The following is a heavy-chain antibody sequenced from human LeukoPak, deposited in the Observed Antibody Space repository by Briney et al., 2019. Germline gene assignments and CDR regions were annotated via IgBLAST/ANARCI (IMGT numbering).Heavy chain of an antibody. J-gene: IGHJ4*02. V-gene: IGHV3-48*03. Sequence: GGSLRLSCAASGFTFSSYEMNWVRQAPGKGLEWVSYISGSGSSIYYADSVKGRFTVSRDNAKNSLHLQMNSMRADDTALYYCAREPVHNYGDPPFDYWGQGTLVTVSS. CDR1: GFTFSSYE. D-gene: IGHD5-18*01. CDR2: ISGSGSSI. CDR3: AREPVHNYGDPPFDY.